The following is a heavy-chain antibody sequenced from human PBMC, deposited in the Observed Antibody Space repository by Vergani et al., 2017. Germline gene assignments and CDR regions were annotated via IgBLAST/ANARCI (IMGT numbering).Heavy chain of an antibody. D-gene: IGHD6-13*01. V-gene: IGHV4-39*01. CDR1: GGSISSSSYY. CDR3: ASSPRIAAAAISGSRFDP. CDR2: IYYSGST. Sequence: QLQLQESGPGLVKPSETLSLTCTVSGGSISSSSYYWGWIRQPPGKGLEWIGSIYYSGSTYYNPSLKSRVTISVDTSKNQFSLKLSSVTAADTAVYYCASSPRIAAAAISGSRFDPWGQGTLVTVSS. J-gene: IGHJ5*02.